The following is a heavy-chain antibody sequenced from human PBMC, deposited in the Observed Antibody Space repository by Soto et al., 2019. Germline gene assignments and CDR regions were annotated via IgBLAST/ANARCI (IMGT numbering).Heavy chain of an antibody. D-gene: IGHD2-2*01. V-gene: IGHV1-2*02. J-gene: IGHJ5*02. CDR3: ARGYCCKVVCDGQAKIWLVP. CDR1: GYTFTGYY. CDR2: SKPNSGGT. Sequence: APVKISCKASGYTFTGYYMHWVRQAPGQRLEWMGLSKPNSGGTNYAQKFQGRVTMTMNTCIRPADMRLSWLRPNYPSMCKCARGYCCKVVCDGQAKIWLVPWGRGTLVTVSS.